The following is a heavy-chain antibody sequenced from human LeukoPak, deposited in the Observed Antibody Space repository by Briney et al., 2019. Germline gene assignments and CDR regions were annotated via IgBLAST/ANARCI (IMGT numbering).Heavy chain of an antibody. V-gene: IGHV3-23*01. CDR3: AKGNGYSYGRYYFDY. J-gene: IGHJ4*02. CDR1: GFTFSSYA. CDR2: ITASGGNT. D-gene: IGHD5-18*01. Sequence: GGSLRLSCAASGFTFSSYAMGWVRQAPGKGLEWVSAITASGGNTYYADSVKGRFTISRDNSKNTLYLQVNSLGAEDTAVYYCAKGNGYSYGRYYFDYWGQGTLVTVSS.